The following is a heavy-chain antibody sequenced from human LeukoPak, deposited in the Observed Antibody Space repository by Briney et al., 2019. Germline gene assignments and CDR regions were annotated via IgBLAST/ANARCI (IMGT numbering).Heavy chain of an antibody. CDR1: GYTFTGYY. CDR2: INPNSGGT. D-gene: IGHD2-2*01. Sequence: ASVKVSCKASGYTFTGYYMHWVRQAPGQGLEWMGWINPNSGGTNYAQKFQGRVTMTRNTSISTAYMELSSLRSEDTAVYYCAQGNCSSTSCYFDFWFDPWGQGTLVTVSS. CDR3: AQGNCSSTSCYFDFWFDP. V-gene: IGHV1-2*02. J-gene: IGHJ5*02.